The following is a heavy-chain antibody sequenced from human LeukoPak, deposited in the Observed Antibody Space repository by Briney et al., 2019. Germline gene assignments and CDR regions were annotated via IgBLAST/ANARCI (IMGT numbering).Heavy chain of an antibody. CDR1: GLTFSSYP. D-gene: IGHD3-22*01. Sequence: PGRSLRLSCAAPGLTFSSYPMHWVRQAPGKGLEWVAVISYDGSEKHYADPVKGRFTISRDNSKNTLYLQMSSLRAEDTAMYYCAREGNSGYYPYWGQGILVTVSS. CDR3: AREGNSGYYPY. J-gene: IGHJ4*02. V-gene: IGHV3-30-3*01. CDR2: ISYDGSEK.